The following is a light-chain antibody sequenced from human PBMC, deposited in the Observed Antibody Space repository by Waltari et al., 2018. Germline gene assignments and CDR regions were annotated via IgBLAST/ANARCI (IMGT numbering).Light chain of an antibody. J-gene: IGKJ1*01. CDR3: QHYVRLPAT. CDR1: QSVSRT. CDR2: GAS. V-gene: IGKV3-20*01. Sequence: EIVLLQYPGTLSLSPGERATLSCRASQSVSRTLAWYQQKPGQAPRLLIYGASTRATGIPERFSGGGSGTDFSLTISILEPEDFAGYYCQHYVRLPATFGQGTKVEIK.